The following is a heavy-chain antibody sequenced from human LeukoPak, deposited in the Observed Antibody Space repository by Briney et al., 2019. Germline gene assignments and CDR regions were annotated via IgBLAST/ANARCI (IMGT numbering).Heavy chain of an antibody. CDR3: ARDTVWNGAFDI. D-gene: IGHD1-1*01. CDR1: GDSISSGDYY. V-gene: IGHV4-61*02. J-gene: IGHJ3*02. Sequence: KTSQTLSLTCTVSGDSISSGDYYWSWIRQPAGKGLEWIGRIYTSGSTNYNPSLKSRVTMSVDTSKNQFSLKLSSVTAADTAVYYCARDTVWNGAFDIWGQGTMVTVSS. CDR2: IYTSGST.